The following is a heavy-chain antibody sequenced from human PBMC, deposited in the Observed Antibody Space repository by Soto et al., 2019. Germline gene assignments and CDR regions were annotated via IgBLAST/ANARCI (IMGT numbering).Heavy chain of an antibody. Sequence: SRTFSLTCAISGDSVSRITASWNSITQSPSRGLEWLVGASFMSKWYNDYAVSVKSRIIINPDTSTNQFSLQLNSVTPEDLEVNFXAKGYNLGPKTGYAIDPWGQGIMVTVSS. D-gene: IGHD1-1*01. CDR2: ASFMSKWYN. CDR3: AKGYNLGPKTGYAIDP. CDR1: GDSVSRITAS. V-gene: IGHV6-1*01. J-gene: IGHJ5*02.